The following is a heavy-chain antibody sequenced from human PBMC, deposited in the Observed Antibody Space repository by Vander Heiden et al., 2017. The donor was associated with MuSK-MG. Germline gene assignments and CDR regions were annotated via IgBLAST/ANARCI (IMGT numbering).Heavy chain of an antibody. CDR3: ARIIRGGAGDGKGDGLDP. J-gene: IGHJ5*02. Sequence: SWIRQPPGKALEWLALIDWDDDKYYSTSLKTRLIISKDTSKKQAVRTMTNMETVEKATEYRARIIRGGAGDGKGDGLDPWGQGTMVTVSS. V-gene: IGHV2-70*13. D-gene: IGHD3-16*01. CDR2: IDWDDDK.